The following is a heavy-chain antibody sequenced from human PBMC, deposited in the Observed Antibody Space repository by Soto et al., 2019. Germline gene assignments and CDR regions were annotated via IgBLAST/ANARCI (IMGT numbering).Heavy chain of an antibody. Sequence: SEILCLSWGVADGSISSSGYPRSWNRQPPGKGLEWIGYIYHSGSTYYNPSLKSRVTISVDTSKNQFSLKLSSVTAAGTAVYYCARPHYDIFYFDYWGQGTLVTVSS. CDR1: DGSISSSGYP. V-gene: IGHV4-30-2*03. CDR3: ARPHYDIFYFDY. J-gene: IGHJ4*02. D-gene: IGHD3-9*01. CDR2: IYHSGST.